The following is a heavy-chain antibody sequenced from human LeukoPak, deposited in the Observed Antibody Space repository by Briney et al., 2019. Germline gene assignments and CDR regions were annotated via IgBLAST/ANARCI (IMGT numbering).Heavy chain of an antibody. CDR2: VFFEGNT. V-gene: IGHV4-59*08. D-gene: IGHD3-22*01. CDR1: GVSMRGAY. CDR3: ARAQDYDSSGYRIRGVWFDP. Sequence: SETLSLTCTVSGVSMRGAYWSWIRQPPGKGLEWIGYVFFEGNTRYNPSLTSRLTISADTSRSQFSLKLSSVTAADTAVYYCARAQDYDSSGYRIRGVWFDPWGQGTLVTVSS. J-gene: IGHJ5*02.